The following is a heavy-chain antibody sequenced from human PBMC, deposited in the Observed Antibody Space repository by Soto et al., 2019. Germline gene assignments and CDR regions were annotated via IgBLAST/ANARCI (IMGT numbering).Heavy chain of an antibody. Sequence: PSETLSLTCTVSGGSISSYYWSWIRQPPGKGLEWIGYIYYSGSTNYNPSLKSRVTISVDTSKNQFSLKLSSVTAADTAVYYCASSKYYDFWSGLGYMDVWGKGTTVTVSS. V-gene: IGHV4-59*01. CDR2: IYYSGST. J-gene: IGHJ6*03. D-gene: IGHD3-3*01. CDR3: ASSKYYDFWSGLGYMDV. CDR1: GGSISSYY.